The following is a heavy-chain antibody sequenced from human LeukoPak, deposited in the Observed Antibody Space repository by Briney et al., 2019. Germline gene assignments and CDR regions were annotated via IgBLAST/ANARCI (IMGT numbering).Heavy chain of an antibody. V-gene: IGHV4-34*01. D-gene: IGHD5-18*01. CDR1: GGSFSGYY. J-gene: IGHJ4*02. CDR3: ARPSYSYGFY. CDR2: IYYSGST. Sequence: SETLSLTCAVYGGSFSGYYWSWIRQPPGKGLEWIGSIYYSGSTYYNPSLKSRVTISVDTSKNQFSLKLSSVTAADTAVYYCARPSYSYGFYWGQGTLVTVSS.